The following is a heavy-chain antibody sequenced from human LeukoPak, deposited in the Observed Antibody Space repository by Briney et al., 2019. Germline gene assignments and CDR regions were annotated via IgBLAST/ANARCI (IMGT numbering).Heavy chain of an antibody. D-gene: IGHD6-19*01. V-gene: IGHV2-70*11. CDR3: ARTVAGNLDY. CDR2: IDWDDDK. J-gene: IGHJ4*02. Sequence: SGPTLVNPTQTLTLTCTFSGFSLTTSGVGVGWIRQPPGKALEWLARIDWDDDKYYSTSLKTRLTISKDTSKNQVVLTMTNMDPVDTATYYCARTVAGNLDYWGQGTLVTVSS. CDR1: GFSLTTSGVG.